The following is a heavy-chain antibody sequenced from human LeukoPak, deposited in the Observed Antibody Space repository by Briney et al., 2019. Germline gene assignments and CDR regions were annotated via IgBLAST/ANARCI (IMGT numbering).Heavy chain of an antibody. CDR3: ARDKWFGGLG. Sequence: SETLSLTCTVSGYSISSGYYWGWIRQPPGKGLEWIGSIYHSGSTYYNPSLKSRVTISVDTSKNQFSLKLSSVTAADTAVYYCARDKWFGGLGWGQGTLVTVSS. J-gene: IGHJ4*02. V-gene: IGHV4-38-2*02. CDR1: GYSISSGYY. D-gene: IGHD3-10*01. CDR2: IYHSGST.